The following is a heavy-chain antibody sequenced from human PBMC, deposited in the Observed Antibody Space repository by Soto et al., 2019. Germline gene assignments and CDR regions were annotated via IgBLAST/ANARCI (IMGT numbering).Heavy chain of an antibody. CDR3: ARQNSILRFLEWLFGY. CDR1: GYTFTGYY. Sequence: ASVKVSCKASGYTFTGYYMHWVRQAPGQGLEWMGWINPNSGGTNYAQKFQGRVTVTRDTSISTAYMELSRLRSDDTAVYYCARQNSILRFLEWLFGYWGQGTLVTVSS. V-gene: IGHV1-2*02. J-gene: IGHJ4*02. CDR2: INPNSGGT. D-gene: IGHD3-3*01.